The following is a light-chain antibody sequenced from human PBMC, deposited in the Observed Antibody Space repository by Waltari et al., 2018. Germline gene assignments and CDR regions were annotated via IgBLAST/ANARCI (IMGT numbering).Light chain of an antibody. CDR1: QSVSSSY. V-gene: IGKV3-20*01. Sequence: EIVLTQSPGTLSLSPGERATLSCRASQSVSSSYLAWYQQKPGQAPSLLIYGASIRATGIPDRFSGSGSGTGFTLTISRLEPEDFAVYYCQQYGGSPYTFGQGTKLEIK. J-gene: IGKJ2*01. CDR3: QQYGGSPYT. CDR2: GAS.